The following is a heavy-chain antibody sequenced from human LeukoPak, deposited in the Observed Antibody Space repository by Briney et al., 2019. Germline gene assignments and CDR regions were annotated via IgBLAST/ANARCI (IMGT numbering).Heavy chain of an antibody. J-gene: IGHJ6*02. Sequence: GGSLRLSCAASGFTFSSSAMHWVRQAPGKGLEYVSAISSNGDGTYYANSVKGRFTISRDNSKNTLYLQMNSLRAEDTAVYYCAKDLLRSSGAIPRDYYYYYGMDVWGQGTTVTVSS. CDR3: AKDLLRSSGAIPRDYYYYYGMDV. CDR2: ISSNGDGT. CDR1: GFTFSSSA. V-gene: IGHV3-64*01. D-gene: IGHD6-19*01.